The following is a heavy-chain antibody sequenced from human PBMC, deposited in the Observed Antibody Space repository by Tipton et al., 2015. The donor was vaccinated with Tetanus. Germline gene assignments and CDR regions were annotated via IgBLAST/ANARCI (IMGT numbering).Heavy chain of an antibody. J-gene: IGHJ6*02. CDR3: ARDFRERSGTYFSYYYTMDV. D-gene: IGHD1-26*01. V-gene: IGHV4-4*07. CDR2: IYSSGST. Sequence: TLSLTCTVSGGSIGNDYWNWIRQPAGKGLEWIGRIYSSGSTNYNPSLKSRVTMSIDTSKNQFSLELTSVTAADTAVYYCARDFRERSGTYFSYYYTMDVWGQGTTVTVSS. CDR1: GGSIGNDY.